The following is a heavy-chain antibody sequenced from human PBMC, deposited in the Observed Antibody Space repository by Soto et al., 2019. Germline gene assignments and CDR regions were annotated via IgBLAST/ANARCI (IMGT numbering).Heavy chain of an antibody. CDR1: GYTFTNYG. CDR2: ISPFTGDT. Sequence: GASLKVSCKASGYTFTNYGINWVRQAPGQGLEWMGWISPFTGDTHYTQSLQGRITMTTDTSTSTAYMELRSLRSADTAVYYCARSCSGGSCHSGYWGQGTLVTVSS. D-gene: IGHD2-15*01. J-gene: IGHJ4*02. CDR3: ARSCSGGSCHSGY. V-gene: IGHV1-18*04.